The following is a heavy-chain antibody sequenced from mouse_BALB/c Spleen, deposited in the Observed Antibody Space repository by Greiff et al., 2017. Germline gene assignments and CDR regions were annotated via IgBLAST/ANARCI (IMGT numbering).Heavy chain of an antibody. D-gene: IGHD1-1*01. CDR2: ISSGSSTI. V-gene: IGHV5-17*02. J-gene: IGHJ4*01. Sequence: DVQLVESGGGLVQPGGSRKLSCAASGFTFSSFGMHWVRQAPEKGLEWVAYISSGSSTIYYADTVKGRFTISRDNPKNTLFLQMTSLRSEDTAMYYCARSHYGSSYDAMDYWGQGTSVTVSS. CDR3: ARSHYGSSYDAMDY. CDR1: GFTFSSFG.